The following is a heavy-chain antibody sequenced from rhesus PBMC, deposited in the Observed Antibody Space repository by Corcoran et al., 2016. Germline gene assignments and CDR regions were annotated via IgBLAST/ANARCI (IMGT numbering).Heavy chain of an antibody. V-gene: IGHV4-169*02. Sequence: QVQLQESGPGLVKPSETLSVTCAVSGGSISRSYWSWIRQAPGKGLEWIGYIYGSGSSTHYNPSLKSRVTLSVDTSKTQLSLELSSVTAADTAVYYCASEPGIEYCTTTYCSSGYFEVWGQGALVTVSS. CDR2: IYGSGSST. D-gene: IGHD2-15*01. J-gene: IGHJ1*01. CDR1: GGSISRSY. CDR3: ASEPGIEYCTTTYCSSGYFEV.